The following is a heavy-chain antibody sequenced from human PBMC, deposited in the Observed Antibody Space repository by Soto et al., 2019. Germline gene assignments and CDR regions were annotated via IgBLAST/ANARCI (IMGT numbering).Heavy chain of an antibody. CDR2: IIPIFGTA. Sequence: QVQLVQSGAEVKESGSSVKVSCKASGGTFSSYAISWVRQAPGQGLEWMGGIIPIFGTANYAQKFQGRVTITADESTSTAYMELSSLRSEDTAVYYCARDTLSYCISTSCAPRGLGYWGQGTLVTVSS. V-gene: IGHV1-69*13. D-gene: IGHD2-2*01. CDR1: GGTFSSYA. CDR3: ARDTLSYCISTSCAPRGLGY. J-gene: IGHJ4*02.